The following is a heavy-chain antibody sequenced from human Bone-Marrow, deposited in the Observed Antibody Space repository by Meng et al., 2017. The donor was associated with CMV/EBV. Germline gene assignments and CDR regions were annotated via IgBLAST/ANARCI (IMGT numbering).Heavy chain of an antibody. Sequence: GESLKISCAASGFTFSSYWMHWVRQAPGKGLVWVSRINSDGSSTSYADSVKGRFTISRDNAKNTLYLQMNSLRAEDTAVYYCARARYYGPGIAGMDVWGQGTMVTVSS. V-gene: IGHV3-74*01. D-gene: IGHD3-10*01. CDR1: GFTFSSYW. CDR2: INSDGSST. CDR3: ARARYYGPGIAGMDV. J-gene: IGHJ6*02.